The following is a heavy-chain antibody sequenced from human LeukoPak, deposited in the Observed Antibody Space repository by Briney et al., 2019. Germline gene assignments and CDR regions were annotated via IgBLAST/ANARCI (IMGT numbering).Heavy chain of an antibody. D-gene: IGHD3-10*01. V-gene: IGHV1-18*01. CDR1: GYTFTSYG. Sequence: EASVKVSCKASGYTFTSYGISWVRQAPGQGLEWMGWISAYNGNTNYAQKPQGRVTMTTDTSTSTAYMELRSLRSDDTAVYYCARDRRITMVRGVYYFDYWGQGTLVTVSS. J-gene: IGHJ4*02. CDR3: ARDRRITMVRGVYYFDY. CDR2: ISAYNGNT.